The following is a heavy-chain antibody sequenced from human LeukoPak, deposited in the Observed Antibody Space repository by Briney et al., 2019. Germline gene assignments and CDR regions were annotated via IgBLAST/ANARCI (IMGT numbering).Heavy chain of an antibody. CDR2: IYYSGST. D-gene: IGHD5-18*01. CDR3: ARRGYSYGLDY. Sequence: SETLSLTCTVSGGSISSSSCYWGWIRQPPGKGLEWIGSIYYSGSTYYNPSLKSRVTISVDTSKNQFSLKLSSVTAADTAVYYCARRGYSYGLDYWGQGTLVTVSS. CDR1: GGSISSSSCY. J-gene: IGHJ4*02. V-gene: IGHV4-39*01.